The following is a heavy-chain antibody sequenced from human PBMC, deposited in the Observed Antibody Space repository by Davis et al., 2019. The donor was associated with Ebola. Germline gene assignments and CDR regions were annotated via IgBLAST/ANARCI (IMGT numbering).Heavy chain of an antibody. V-gene: IGHV3-30*03. CDR2: ISTDGTNT. J-gene: IGHJ4*02. D-gene: IGHD2-15*01. CDR1: GFAFSIFP. Sequence: GGSLRLSCAASGFAFSIFPMHWVRQATGKGLEWVAFISTDGTNTYYADSVKGRFTISRDNSKNTLYLQMNSLRAEDTAVYYCARGLPGGIVVVVAATPFDYWGQGTLVTVSS. CDR3: ARGLPGGIVVVVAATPFDY.